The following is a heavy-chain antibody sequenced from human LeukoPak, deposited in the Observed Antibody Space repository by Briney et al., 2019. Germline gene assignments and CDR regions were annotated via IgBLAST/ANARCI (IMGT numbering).Heavy chain of an antibody. V-gene: IGHV3-11*04. CDR3: ARDLGPHSSSPNSGAFDI. J-gene: IGHJ3*02. D-gene: IGHD6-6*01. CDR1: GFTFSDYY. CDR2: ITSTATT. Sequence: GGSLRLSCTASGFTFSDYYMTWIRQAPGKGLEWVSYITSTATTYYADSVKGRFTISRDNAKTSLYLQMNSLRAEDTAVYYCARDLGPHSSSPNSGAFDIWGQGTMVTVSS.